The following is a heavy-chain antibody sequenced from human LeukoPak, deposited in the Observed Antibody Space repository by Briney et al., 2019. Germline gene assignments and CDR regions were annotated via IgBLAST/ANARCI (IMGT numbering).Heavy chain of an antibody. Sequence: QPGRSLRLSCEASGFTFDDYGMHWVWQAPGKGLEWVSTISWNSASVGYVDSVKGRFTISRDNAKKTLYLQMNSLRPEDTALYYCAKDYGYSSSWYDYWGQGTKVTVSS. V-gene: IGHV3-9*01. J-gene: IGHJ4*02. CDR3: AKDYGYSSSWYDY. CDR1: GFTFDDYG. D-gene: IGHD6-13*01. CDR2: ISWNSASV.